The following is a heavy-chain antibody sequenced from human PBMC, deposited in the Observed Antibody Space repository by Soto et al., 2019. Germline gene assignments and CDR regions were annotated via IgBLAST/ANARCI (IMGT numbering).Heavy chain of an antibody. J-gene: IGHJ4*02. CDR1: GFAFSDSA. CDR2: IRSKANSYAT. CDR3: SRPNYYDSYGYYYFDTYFDY. Sequence: GGSLRFSCAASGFAFSDSAIHWVRQASGKGLEWVGRIRSKANSYATEYAASVTGRFTISRDDSKNSAYLQMNSLRTEDTAVYFCSRPNYYDSYGYYYFDTYFDYWGQGALVTVSS. D-gene: IGHD3-22*01. V-gene: IGHV3-73*01.